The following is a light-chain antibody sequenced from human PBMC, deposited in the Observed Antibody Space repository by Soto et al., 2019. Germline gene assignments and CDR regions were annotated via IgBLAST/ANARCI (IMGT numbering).Light chain of an antibody. V-gene: IGKV3-15*01. J-gene: IGKJ4*01. CDR2: GAS. CDR1: QSVRSH. Sequence: EVVMTQSPATLSVSPGERATLSCRASQSVRSHLAWYQQKPGQPPSLLIFGASTRATGVPARFSGSESGTEFTLTISSLQSEDVAVYFCQQYNDWPRTFGGGTKVEIK. CDR3: QQYNDWPRT.